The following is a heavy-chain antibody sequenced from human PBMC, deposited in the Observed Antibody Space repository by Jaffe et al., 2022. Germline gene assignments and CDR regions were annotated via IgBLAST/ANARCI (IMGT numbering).Heavy chain of an antibody. D-gene: IGHD2-2*01. J-gene: IGHJ4*02. CDR2: ISSSSSYV. Sequence: EVKLAESGGGLVKPGGSLRLSCGASGFSLSSYAMNWARQAPGKGLEWVASISSSSSYVFYADSVKGRFTISRDNANNSLYLQMNSLRAEDTAVYYCVRVVEYSTYYFDFWGPGTLVTVSS. CDR1: GFSLSSYA. CDR3: VRVVEYSTYYFDF. V-gene: IGHV3-21*06.